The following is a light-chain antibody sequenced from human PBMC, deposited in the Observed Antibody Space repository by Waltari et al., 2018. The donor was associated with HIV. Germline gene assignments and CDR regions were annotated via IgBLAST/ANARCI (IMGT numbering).Light chain of an antibody. V-gene: IGLV3-1*01. J-gene: IGLJ2*01. CDR3: QAWHISAAV. CDR2: QDS. CDR1: KLGTAY. Sequence: SFELTQPPSVSVSPGQPAIITCLGAKLGTAYVCWFQKKPGQTPRQVIYQDSKRPYGISERFSGANSGNTATLTISGAQALDEADYYCQAWHISAAVFGGGTKLTVL.